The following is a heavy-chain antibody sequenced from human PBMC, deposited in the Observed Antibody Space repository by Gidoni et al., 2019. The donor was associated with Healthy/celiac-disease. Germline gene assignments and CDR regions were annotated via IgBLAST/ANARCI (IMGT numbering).Heavy chain of an antibody. J-gene: IGHJ4*02. CDR3: AREATMV. V-gene: IGHV3-7*01. Sequence: EVQLVESVGGLVQPGGSLRLSCSASGLTFSSYWMGWVRQAPGKGLEWVANIKQDGSEKYYVDSVKGRFTISRDNAKNSLYLQMNSLRAEDTAVYYCAREATMVRAQGTLVTVSS. D-gene: IGHD3-10*01. CDR2: IKQDGSEK. CDR1: GLTFSSYW.